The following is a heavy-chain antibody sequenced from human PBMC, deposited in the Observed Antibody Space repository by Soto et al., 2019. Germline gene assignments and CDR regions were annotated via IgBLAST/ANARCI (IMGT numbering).Heavy chain of an antibody. CDR1: GYTFTSYD. Sequence: QVQLVQSGAEVKKPGASVKVSCKASGYTFTSYDINWVRQATGQGLEWMGWMNPNSVNTGYAQKFQGRVTMTRNTSIRTAYMKLSSLRSKTTAVYYCARDKVGMVDYWGQGTLVTVSS. CDR3: ARDKVGMVDY. CDR2: MNPNSVNT. D-gene: IGHD5-12*01. V-gene: IGHV1-8*01. J-gene: IGHJ4*02.